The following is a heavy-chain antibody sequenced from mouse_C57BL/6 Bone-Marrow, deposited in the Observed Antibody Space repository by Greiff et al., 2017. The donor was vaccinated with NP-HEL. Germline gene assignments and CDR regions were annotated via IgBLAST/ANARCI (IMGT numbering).Heavy chain of an antibody. CDR1: GYTFTSYW. CDR3: AISITTVVADAY. J-gene: IGHJ3*01. Sequence: QVQLKQPGAELVKPGASVKVSCKASGYTFTSYWMHWVKQRPGQGLEWIGRIHPSDSDTNYNQKFKGKATLTVDKSSSTAYMQLSSLTSEDSAVYYCAISITTVVADAYWGQGTLVTVSA. CDR2: IHPSDSDT. V-gene: IGHV1-74*01. D-gene: IGHD1-1*01.